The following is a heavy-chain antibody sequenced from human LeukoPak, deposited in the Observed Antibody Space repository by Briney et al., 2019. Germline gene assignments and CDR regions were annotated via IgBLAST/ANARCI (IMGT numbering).Heavy chain of an antibody. CDR3: ARDASGYSYGHFDY. CDR2: IYTRGST. Sequence: SETLSLTCTVSGGSINSYYWSWIRQPAGKGGEGIGRIYTRGSTNYNPSLKCRVTMSVDTSKNQFSLTLRSVTAADTAVYYCARDASGYSYGHFDYWGQGTLVTVSS. V-gene: IGHV4-4*07. CDR1: GGSINSYY. D-gene: IGHD5-18*01. J-gene: IGHJ4*02.